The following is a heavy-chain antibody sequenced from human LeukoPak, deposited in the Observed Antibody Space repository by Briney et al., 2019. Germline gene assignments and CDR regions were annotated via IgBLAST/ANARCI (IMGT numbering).Heavy chain of an antibody. CDR2: IKPDGSDK. J-gene: IGHJ4*02. CDR1: GFTFSSYW. V-gene: IGHV3-7*01. D-gene: IGHD6-6*01. CDR3: ARDPSIAARPY. Sequence: PGGSLRLSCAASGFTFSSYWMSWVRQAPGKGLEWVANIKPDGSDKYYVDSVKGRFTISRDNAKNSLYLQMNSLRAEDTAVYYCARDPSIAARPYWGQGTLVTVSS.